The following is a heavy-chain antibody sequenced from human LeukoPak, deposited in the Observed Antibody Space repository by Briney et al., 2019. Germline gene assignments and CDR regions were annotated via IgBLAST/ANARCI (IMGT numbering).Heavy chain of an antibody. D-gene: IGHD2-21*02. CDR2: IYHSGST. CDR1: GGSISSSNW. V-gene: IGHV4-4*02. CDR3: ASSTYCGGDCSDAFDI. Sequence: PSGTLSLTCAVSGGSISSSNWWSWVRQPPGKGLEWIGEIYHSGSTNYNPSPKSRVTISVDKSKNQFSLKLSSVTAADTAVYYCASSTYCGGDCSDAFDIWGQGTMVTVSS. J-gene: IGHJ3*02.